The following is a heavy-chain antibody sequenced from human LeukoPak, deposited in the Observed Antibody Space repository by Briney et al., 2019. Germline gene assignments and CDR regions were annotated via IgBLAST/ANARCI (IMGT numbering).Heavy chain of an antibody. V-gene: IGHV1-69*05. D-gene: IGHD1-14*01. J-gene: IGHJ4*02. CDR1: GGTFSSYA. CDR3: ARAFSIRLPGGQSFDY. Sequence: ASVKVSCKASGGTFSSYAISWVRQAPGQGLEWMGGIIPIFGTANYAQKFQGRVSITTDESTSTAYMELSSLRSEDTAVYYCARAFSIRLPGGQSFDYWGQGTLVTVSS. CDR2: IIPIFGTA.